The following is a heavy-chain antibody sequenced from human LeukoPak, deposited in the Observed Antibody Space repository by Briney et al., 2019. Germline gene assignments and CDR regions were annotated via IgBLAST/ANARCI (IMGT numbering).Heavy chain of an antibody. J-gene: IGHJ4*02. CDR1: GFTFSSYW. CDR3: ARDSQGIAATKPDY. Sequence: GGSLRLSCAASGFTFSSYWMSWVRQAPGKGLEWVANIKQDGSEKYYVDSVKGRFTISRDNAKNSLYLQMNSLRAEDTAVYYCARDSQGIAATKPDYWGQGTLVTVSS. CDR2: IKQDGSEK. D-gene: IGHD6-13*01. V-gene: IGHV3-7*01.